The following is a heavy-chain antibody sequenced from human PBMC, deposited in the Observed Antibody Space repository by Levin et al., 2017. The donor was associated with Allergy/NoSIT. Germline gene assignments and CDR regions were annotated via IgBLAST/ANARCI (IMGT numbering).Heavy chain of an antibody. CDR2: INWNRDKI. CDR1: GFTFGDYA. Sequence: QTGESLKISCAASGFTFGDYAMHWVRQAPGKGLEWVSGINWNRDKIGYADSARARFTISRDNAKNSLYLQMNSLGPEDTALYYCAKGLNWGSPNTFDYWGQGTLVTVSS. V-gene: IGHV3-9*01. CDR3: AKGLNWGSPNTFDY. D-gene: IGHD7-27*01. J-gene: IGHJ4*02.